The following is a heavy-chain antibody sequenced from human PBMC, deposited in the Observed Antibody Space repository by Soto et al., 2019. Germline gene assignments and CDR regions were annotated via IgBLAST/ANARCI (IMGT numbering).Heavy chain of an antibody. Sequence: SLRLSCAASGFTFSSYGMHWVRQAPGKGLEWVAVIWYDGSNKYYANSVKGRFTISRDKSKNTLYRQMNSLRAEDTAVYYCARREAMDYYCGMDVWGQGTTVTVSS. CDR2: IWYDGSNK. CDR3: ARREAMDYYCGMDV. J-gene: IGHJ6*02. D-gene: IGHD5-18*01. V-gene: IGHV3-33*01. CDR1: GFTFSSYG.